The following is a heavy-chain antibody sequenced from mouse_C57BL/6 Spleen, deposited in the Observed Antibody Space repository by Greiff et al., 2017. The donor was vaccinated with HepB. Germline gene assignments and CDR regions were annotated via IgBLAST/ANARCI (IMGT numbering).Heavy chain of an antibody. CDR2: IHPNSGST. Sequence: VQLQQPGAELVKPGASVKLSCKASGYTFTSYWMHWVKQRPGQGLEWIGMIHPNSGSTNYNEKFKSKATLTVDKSSSTAYMQLSSLTSEDSAVYDCAIITTVVATDFDVWGTGTTVTVSS. CDR3: AIITTVVATDFDV. V-gene: IGHV1-64*01. CDR1: GYTFTSYW. J-gene: IGHJ1*03. D-gene: IGHD1-1*01.